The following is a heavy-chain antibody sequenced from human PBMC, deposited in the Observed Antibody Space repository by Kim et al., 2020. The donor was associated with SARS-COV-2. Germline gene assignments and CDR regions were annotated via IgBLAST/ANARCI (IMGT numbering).Heavy chain of an antibody. J-gene: IGHJ6*02. Sequence: KDYVDAVQGRFTISRDNAKNSVYLQVNSLRAEDTAVYYCGRGHYGLDVWGQGTTVTVSS. CDR2: K. V-gene: IGHV3-7*03. CDR3: GRGHYGLDV.